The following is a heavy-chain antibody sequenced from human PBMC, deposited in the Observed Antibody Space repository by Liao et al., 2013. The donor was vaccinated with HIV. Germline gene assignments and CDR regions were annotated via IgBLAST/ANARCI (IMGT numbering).Heavy chain of an antibody. CDR1: GGSMSGRIYY. CDR2: ISTSGST. D-gene: IGHD5-24*01. V-gene: IGHV4-61*02. Sequence: QVQLQESGPGLVKPSQTLSLTCTLSGGSMSGRIYYWSWIRQPAGKGLEWIGRISTSGSTDYNPSLKSRVTISQDTSKTKFSLKLKSVTAADTAVYYCAEFGRYNDAFHVWGQGTLVTVSS. CDR3: AEFGRYNDAFHV. J-gene: IGHJ3*01.